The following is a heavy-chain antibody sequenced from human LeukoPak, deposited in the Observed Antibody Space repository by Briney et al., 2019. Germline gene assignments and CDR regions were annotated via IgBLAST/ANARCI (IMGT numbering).Heavy chain of an antibody. CDR1: GFTVSSNY. CDR2: ISTTDVAT. D-gene: IGHD6-13*01. J-gene: IGHJ4*02. Sequence: GGSLRLSCAASGFTVSSNYMSWVRQAPGKGLEWVSTISTTDVATYYADSVKGRFTISRDNSKNTLYLQMNSLRAEDTAVYYCARQYSSSWYNYWGQGTLVTVSS. CDR3: ARQYSSSWYNY. V-gene: IGHV3-66*03.